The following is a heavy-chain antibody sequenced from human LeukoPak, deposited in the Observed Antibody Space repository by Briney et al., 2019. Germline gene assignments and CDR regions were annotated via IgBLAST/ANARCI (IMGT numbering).Heavy chain of an antibody. D-gene: IGHD3/OR15-3a*01. V-gene: IGHV3-23*01. J-gene: IGHJ4*02. Sequence: PRGSLRLSCVASGLSFINYAMTWVRQAPGKGLEWVSSINSGSAGSTSYADPVRGRSTISRDNSKNTLYLQMNNVRADDTAIYFWVGVRYNYGFSAYWGQGPLVIVSS. CDR1: GLSFINYA. CDR3: VGVRYNYGFSAY. CDR2: INSGSAGST.